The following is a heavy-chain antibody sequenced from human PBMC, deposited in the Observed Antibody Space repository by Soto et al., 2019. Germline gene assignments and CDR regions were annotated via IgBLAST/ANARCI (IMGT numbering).Heavy chain of an antibody. D-gene: IGHD3-22*01. V-gene: IGHV1-2*02. J-gene: IGHJ1*01. CDR3: ARGLFITMIVESLPFQH. CDR1: GYTFTGYY. Sequence: ASVKVSCKASGYTFTGYYMHWVRQAPGQGLEWMGWINPNSGGTNYAQKFQGRVTMTRDTSISTAYMELSRLRSDDTAVYYCARGLFITMIVESLPFQHSGQGTLVTVSS. CDR2: INPNSGGT.